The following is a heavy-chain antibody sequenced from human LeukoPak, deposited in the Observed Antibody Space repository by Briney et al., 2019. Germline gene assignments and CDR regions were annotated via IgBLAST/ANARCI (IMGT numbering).Heavy chain of an antibody. D-gene: IGHD1-26*01. J-gene: IGHJ4*02. CDR1: DFTFSSYA. CDR3: ARDDSGSYSYYFHY. V-gene: IGHV3-21*01. CDR2: ISRSSSYI. Sequence: PGGSLRLSCAASDFTFSSYAMSWVRQAPGKGLEGVSSISRSSSYISYANSVKGRFTISRDNAKNSLYLQMNSLRAEDTAVYYCARDDSGSYSYYFHYWGQGTLVTVSS.